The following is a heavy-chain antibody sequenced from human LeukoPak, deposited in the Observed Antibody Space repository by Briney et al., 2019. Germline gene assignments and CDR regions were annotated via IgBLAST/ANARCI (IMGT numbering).Heavy chain of an antibody. CDR2: IYYSGST. J-gene: IGHJ4*02. CDR3: ARDGVGWPYYFDY. D-gene: IGHD2-8*01. Sequence: SETLSLTCTVSGGSISSHYWSWIRQPPGKGLEWIGYIYYSGSTNYNPSLKSRVTISVDTSKNQFSLKLSSVTAADTAVYYCARDGVGWPYYFDYWGQGTLVTVSS. V-gene: IGHV4-59*11. CDR1: GGSISSHY.